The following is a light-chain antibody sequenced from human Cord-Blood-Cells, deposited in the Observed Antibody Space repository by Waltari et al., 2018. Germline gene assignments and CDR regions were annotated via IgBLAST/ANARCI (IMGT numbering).Light chain of an antibody. CDR1: QSVSSSY. CDR2: GAS. CDR3: QQYGSLLT. J-gene: IGKJ4*01. V-gene: IGKV3-20*01. Sequence: EIVLTQSPGTLSSSPGERATLSCRASQSVSSSYLAWYQQKPGQAPRLLIYGASSRATGIPDRFSGSGSVTDFTLTISRLEPEDFAVYYCQQYGSLLTFGGGTKVEIK.